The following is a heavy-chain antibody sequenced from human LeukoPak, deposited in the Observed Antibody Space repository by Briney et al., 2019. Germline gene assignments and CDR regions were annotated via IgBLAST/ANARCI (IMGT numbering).Heavy chain of an antibody. CDR1: GGSISSGSYY. Sequence: SETLSLTCTVSGGSISSGSYYWSWIRQPAGKGLEWIGRIYTSGSTNYNPSLKSRVTISVDTSKNQFSLKLSSVTAADTAVYYCARGGEDDYGDYCDYWGQGTLVTVPS. D-gene: IGHD4-17*01. CDR3: ARGGEDDYGDYCDY. CDR2: IYTSGST. V-gene: IGHV4-61*02. J-gene: IGHJ4*02.